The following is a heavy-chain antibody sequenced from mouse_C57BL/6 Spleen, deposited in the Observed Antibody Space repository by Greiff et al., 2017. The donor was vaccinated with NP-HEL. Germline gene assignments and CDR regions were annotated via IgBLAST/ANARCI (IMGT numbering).Heavy chain of an antibody. V-gene: IGHV1-82*01. CDR1: GYAFSSSW. CDR3: AVYGYFY. D-gene: IGHD2-2*01. Sequence: VQLQESGPELVKPGASVKISCKASGYAFSSSWMNWVKQRPGKGLEWIGRIYPGDGDTNYNGKFKSKATLTADKSSSTAYMQLSSLTSEDSAVYFCAVYGYFYWGQGTTLTVSS. CDR2: IYPGDGDT. J-gene: IGHJ2*01.